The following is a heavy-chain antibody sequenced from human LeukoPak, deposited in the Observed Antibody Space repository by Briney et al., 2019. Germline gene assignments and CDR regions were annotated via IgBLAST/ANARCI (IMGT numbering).Heavy chain of an antibody. D-gene: IGHD2-21*02. CDR2: IWYDGSNK. J-gene: IGHJ5*01. CDR1: GFTFSSYG. Sequence: PGGSLRLCCAASGFTFSSYGMHCVRQAPGKGLEWVAVIWYDGSNKYYADSVKGRFTISRDNSKNTLYLQMNSLRAEDTAVYYCARDQSLRYCGGDCYSGRGFDPWGQGTLVTVSS. V-gene: IGHV3-33*01. CDR3: ARDQSLRYCGGDCYSGRGFDP.